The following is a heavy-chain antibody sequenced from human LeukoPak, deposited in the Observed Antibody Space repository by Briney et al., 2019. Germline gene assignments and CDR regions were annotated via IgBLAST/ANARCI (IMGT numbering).Heavy chain of an antibody. CDR1: GFTFSNYW. J-gene: IGHJ3*02. V-gene: IGHV3-74*03. CDR2: INSDGSST. D-gene: IGHD7-27*01. Sequence: HAGGSLRLSCAASGFTFSNYWMHWVRQAPGKGLVWVSRINSDGSSTTYADSVKGRFTISRDNAKNTLYLQMNSLRAEDTAVYYCASTQNWGSDDAFDIWGQGTMVTVSS. CDR3: ASTQNWGSDDAFDI.